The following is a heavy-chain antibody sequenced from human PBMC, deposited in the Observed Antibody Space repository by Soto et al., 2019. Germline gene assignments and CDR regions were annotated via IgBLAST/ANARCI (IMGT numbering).Heavy chain of an antibody. CDR1: GFTFSTYG. CDR3: AKELGEYCSGGSCYYFDY. J-gene: IGHJ4*02. V-gene: IGHV3-30*18. D-gene: IGHD2-15*01. Sequence: QVQLVESGGGVVQPGRSLRLSCAASGFTFSTYGMHWVRQAPGKGLEWVAVISYDGSNKYYTDSVKGRFTISRDNSKNTLFLQMKSLRAEDTAVYYCAKELGEYCSGGSCYYFDYWGQGTLVTVSS. CDR2: ISYDGSNK.